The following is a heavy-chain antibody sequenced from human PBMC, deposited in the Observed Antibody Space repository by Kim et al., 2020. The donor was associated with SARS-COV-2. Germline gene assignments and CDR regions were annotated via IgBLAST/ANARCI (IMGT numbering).Heavy chain of an antibody. CDR1: GYTFTIES. J-gene: IGHJ4*02. CDR3: ARHWRVPFTVTPYYFDY. CDR2: RSTYNGNT. V-gene: IGHV1-18*01. Sequence: ASVKVSCRASGYTFTIESIRGGRHAPGLGLEWKGWRSTYNGNTNYQQKFLGRVTLSTDTSTSTAYMEVRRLTSGDTAVYYCARHWRVPFTVTPYYFDYWGQGTLVTVSS. D-gene: IGHD4-17*01.